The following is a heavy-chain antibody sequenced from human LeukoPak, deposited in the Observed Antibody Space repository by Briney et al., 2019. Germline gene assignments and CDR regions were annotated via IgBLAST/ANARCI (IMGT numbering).Heavy chain of an antibody. Sequence: GGSLRLSCVASGFTFGSYAMSWVRQAPGKGLEWLSGISGRGASSFTADSVKGRFTISRDNSKSTLFLQMNSLRVDDTAVYYCAKWDDNRLLSFGEFLSHWGQGTQVAVSS. D-gene: IGHD3-10*01. J-gene: IGHJ4*02. CDR3: AKWDDNRLLSFGEFLSH. CDR2: ISGRGASS. V-gene: IGHV3-23*01. CDR1: GFTFGSYA.